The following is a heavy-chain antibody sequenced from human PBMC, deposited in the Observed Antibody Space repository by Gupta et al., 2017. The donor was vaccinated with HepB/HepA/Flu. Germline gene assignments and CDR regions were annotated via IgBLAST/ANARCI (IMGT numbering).Heavy chain of an antibody. D-gene: IGHD3-16*01. CDR3: TRSYGFYVFDY. J-gene: IGHJ4*02. CDR1: GDSISSANW. Sequence: QVQLEESGPGLVKPSETLSLTRTVSGDSISSANWWGWVRKPPGKGLEWIGEISLGGTTKYNPSLESRVTVSMDKSKNQFSLKVTSLTAADTAVYYCTRSYGFYVFDYWGRGTLVTVSS. CDR2: ISLGGTT. V-gene: IGHV4-4*02.